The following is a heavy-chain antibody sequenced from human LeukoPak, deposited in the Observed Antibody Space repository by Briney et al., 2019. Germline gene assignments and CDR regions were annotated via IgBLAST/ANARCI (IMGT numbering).Heavy chain of an antibody. CDR2: FDPEDGET. CDR3: ATGLEWELPHDLDAFDI. V-gene: IGHV1-24*01. J-gene: IGHJ3*02. D-gene: IGHD1-26*01. Sequence: ASVKVSCKVSGYTLTELSMHWVRQAPGKGLEWMGGFDPEDGETIYAQKFQGRVTMTEDTSTDTAYMELSSLRSEDTAVYYCATGLEWELPHDLDAFDIWGQGTMVTASS. CDR1: GYTLTELS.